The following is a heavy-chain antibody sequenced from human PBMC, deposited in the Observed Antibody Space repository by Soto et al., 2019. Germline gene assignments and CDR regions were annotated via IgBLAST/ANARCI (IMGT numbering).Heavy chain of an antibody. D-gene: IGHD5-12*01. Sequence: ASVKVSCKASGYTFTSYDIHWVRQAPGQRLEWMGWINAGNGDTRYSQKFQGRVTLTRDTSASTAYMDLSSLRSEDTAIYYCARAITGYVTWGQGTLVTVSS. CDR2: INAGNGDT. CDR3: ARAITGYVT. V-gene: IGHV1-3*01. CDR1: GYTFTSYD. J-gene: IGHJ5*02.